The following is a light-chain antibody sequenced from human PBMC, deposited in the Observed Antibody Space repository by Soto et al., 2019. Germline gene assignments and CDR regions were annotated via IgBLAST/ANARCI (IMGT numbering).Light chain of an antibody. Sequence: DIQMTQSPSTLSASVGDRVTITCRASQSISSWLAWYQQKPGKAPKLLIYDASSLESGVPSRLSGSGSGTEFTLTISSLQPDDFAPYYCQQYNSYWTLGQGTKVDIK. CDR2: DAS. CDR3: QQYNSYWT. CDR1: QSISSW. J-gene: IGKJ1*01. V-gene: IGKV1-5*01.